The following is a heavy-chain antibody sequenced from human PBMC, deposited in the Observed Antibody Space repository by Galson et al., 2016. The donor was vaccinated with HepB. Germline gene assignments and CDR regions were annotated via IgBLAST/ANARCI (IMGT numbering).Heavy chain of an antibody. J-gene: IGHJ4*02. CDR2: ISSYNGNT. V-gene: IGHV1-18*04. Sequence: SVKVSCKASGYTFTNYGFSWVRQVPGQGLEWMGWISSYNGNTRYAQNLQDRGTMTTDTSTSTAYMELRSLSSDDTAVYYCARDPGTPFTLDFWGQGTLVSVSS. D-gene: IGHD2/OR15-2a*01. CDR3: ARDPGTPFTLDF. CDR1: GYTFTNYG.